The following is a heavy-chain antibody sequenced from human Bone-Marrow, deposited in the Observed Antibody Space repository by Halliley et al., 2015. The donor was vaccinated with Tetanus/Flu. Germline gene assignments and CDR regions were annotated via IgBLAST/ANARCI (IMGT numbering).Heavy chain of an antibody. CDR2: ISGGGGTI. Sequence: SLRLSCVASGFTFSFYEMNWVRQAPGEGLEWVSYISGGGGTIYYADSVKGRFIISRDNAKNSLYLQMDSLRAEDTAVYYCARDAYSGSYIRPSEYLDSWGQGTLVTVSS. CDR1: GFTFSFYE. J-gene: IGHJ4*02. D-gene: IGHD1-26*01. V-gene: IGHV3-48*03. CDR3: ARDAYSGSYIRPSEYLDS.